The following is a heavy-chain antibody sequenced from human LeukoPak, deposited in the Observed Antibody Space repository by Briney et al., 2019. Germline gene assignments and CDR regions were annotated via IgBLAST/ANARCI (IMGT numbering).Heavy chain of an antibody. Sequence: GGSLRLSCAASGFTVSSNYMSWVRQAPGKGLEWVSVIYSGGITYYADSVKGRFTISRDNSKNTLYLQMNSLRAEDTAVYYCAKDRLHYDILTGHDYWGQGTLVTVSS. V-gene: IGHV3-53*05. J-gene: IGHJ4*02. CDR3: AKDRLHYDILTGHDY. CDR1: GFTVSSNY. D-gene: IGHD3-9*01. CDR2: IYSGGIT.